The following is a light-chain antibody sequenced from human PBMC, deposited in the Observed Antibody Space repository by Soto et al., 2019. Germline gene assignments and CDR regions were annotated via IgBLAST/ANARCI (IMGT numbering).Light chain of an antibody. J-gene: IGLJ1*01. CDR2: DVS. CDR1: SSDVGAYNY. CDR3: CSHAGSYTYV. V-gene: IGLV2-11*01. Sequence: QSVLTQPRSVSGSPGQSVTISCTGTSSDVGAYNYVSWYQQHPGKAPKVMIYDVSKRPSGVPDRFSGSKSGNTASLTISGLQAEDEGDYYCCSHAGSYTYVFGTGTKLTVL.